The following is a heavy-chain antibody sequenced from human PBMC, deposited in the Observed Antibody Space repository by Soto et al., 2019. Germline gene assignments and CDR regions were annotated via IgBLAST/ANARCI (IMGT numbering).Heavy chain of an antibody. CDR3: ARQGKQQLVFLDV. D-gene: IGHD6-13*01. Sequence: GQSLKISCKGSGYIFTSYWMSWVRQMPGKGLEWMGRIDPSDSYTNYSPSFQGHVTISADKSISTAYLQWSSLKASDTAMYYCARQGKQQLVFLDVRGQGTTVTVSS. CDR1: GYIFTSYW. J-gene: IGHJ6*02. V-gene: IGHV5-10-1*01. CDR2: IDPSDSYT.